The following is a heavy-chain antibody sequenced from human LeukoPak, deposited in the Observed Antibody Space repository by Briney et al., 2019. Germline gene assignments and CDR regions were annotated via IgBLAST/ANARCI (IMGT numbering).Heavy chain of an antibody. CDR3: ARRPFRLRFQGWFDP. CDR1: GGSISSYY. V-gene: IGHV4-34*01. Sequence: SETLSLTCTVSGGSISSYYWSWIRQPPGKGLEWIGEINHSGSTNYNPSLKSRVTISVDTSKNQFSLKLSSVTAADTAVYYCARRPFRLRFQGWFDPWGQGTLVTVSS. J-gene: IGHJ5*02. D-gene: IGHD3-3*01. CDR2: INHSGST.